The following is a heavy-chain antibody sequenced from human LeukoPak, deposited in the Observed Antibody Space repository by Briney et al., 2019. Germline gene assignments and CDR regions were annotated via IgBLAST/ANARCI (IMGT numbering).Heavy chain of an antibody. CDR1: GFTFSSYG. D-gene: IGHD2-8*01. V-gene: IGHV3-30*02. J-gene: IGHJ4*02. CDR2: IRYGGSNK. Sequence: GGSLRLSCAASGFTFSSYGMHWVRQAPGKGLEWVAFIRYGGSNKYYADSVKGRFTISRDNSKNTLYLQMNSLRAEDTAVYYCANGRVYDYWGQGTLVTVSS. CDR3: ANGRVYDY.